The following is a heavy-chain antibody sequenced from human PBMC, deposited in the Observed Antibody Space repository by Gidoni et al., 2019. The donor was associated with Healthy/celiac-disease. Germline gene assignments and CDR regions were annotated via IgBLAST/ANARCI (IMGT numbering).Heavy chain of an antibody. J-gene: IGHJ4*02. CDR2: LNHSGST. Sequence: QVQLQQWGAGLWKPSETLSLTRAVYGGSFSGDYWRWIRQPPGTGLVWIGELNHSGSTNYNPSLKSRVTISVDTSKNQFSLKLSSVTAADTAVYYCARAFWSGSGCFDYWGQGPLVTVSS. D-gene: IGHD3-3*01. V-gene: IGHV4-34*01. CDR3: ARAFWSGSGCFDY. CDR1: GGSFSGDY.